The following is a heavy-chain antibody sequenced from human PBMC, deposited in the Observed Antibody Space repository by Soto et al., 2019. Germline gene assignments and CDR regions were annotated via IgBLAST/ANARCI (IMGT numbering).Heavy chain of an antibody. D-gene: IGHD6-13*01. CDR1: GYTFTNYG. J-gene: IGHJ4*02. CDR2: ISAYTGNT. Sequence: ASVKVSCKASGYTFTNYGITWVRQAPGQGLEWMGGISAYTGNTKYAQNLQGRVTMTTDTSTTTAYMELRSLTSDDTAVYYCARDFTKSSSWPYYFDYWGQGTLVTVSS. V-gene: IGHV1-18*01. CDR3: ARDFTKSSSWPYYFDY.